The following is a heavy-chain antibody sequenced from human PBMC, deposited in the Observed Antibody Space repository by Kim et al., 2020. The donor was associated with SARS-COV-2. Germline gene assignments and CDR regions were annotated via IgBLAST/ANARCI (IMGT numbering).Heavy chain of an antibody. CDR1: GFSFSRYA. CDR2: ITGGGGNT. CDR3: AKGPDYIWGSYRSTPGY. Sequence: GGSLRLSCTASGFSFSRYAMSWVRQAPGKGLEWVSTITGGGGNTYYEDSLMGRFTISRDNSKNTLYLQMNSLRAEDTALYYCAKGPDYIWGSYRSTPGYWGQGTLVTVSS. V-gene: IGHV3-23*01. D-gene: IGHD3-16*02. J-gene: IGHJ4*02.